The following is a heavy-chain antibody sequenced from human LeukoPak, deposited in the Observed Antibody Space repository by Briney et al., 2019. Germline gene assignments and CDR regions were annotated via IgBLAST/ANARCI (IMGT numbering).Heavy chain of an antibody. Sequence: GGSLRLSCAASGFAFTNYAMAWVRQAPGKGLEWVGRIKSKTDGGTTDYAAPVKGRFTISRDDSKNTLYLQMNSLKTEDTAMYYCTTELGVGATNAFDIWGQGTMVTVSS. CDR1: GFAFTNYA. V-gene: IGHV3-15*01. J-gene: IGHJ3*02. CDR3: TTELGVGATNAFDI. CDR2: IKSKTDGGTT. D-gene: IGHD1-26*01.